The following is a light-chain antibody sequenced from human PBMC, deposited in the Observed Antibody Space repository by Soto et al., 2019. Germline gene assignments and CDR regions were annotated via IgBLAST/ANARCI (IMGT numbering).Light chain of an antibody. CDR2: AAS. CDR1: QGVSTW. Sequence: DIQMTQSPASVSASVGERVTITCRASQGVSTWVAWFQQKPGQAPRLLIYAASLLQGGVPSRFNGSGSGTEFTLTISSLQPEDSATYFCQQADSFPVTFGQGTKLEI. V-gene: IGKV1-12*01. CDR3: QQADSFPVT. J-gene: IGKJ2*01.